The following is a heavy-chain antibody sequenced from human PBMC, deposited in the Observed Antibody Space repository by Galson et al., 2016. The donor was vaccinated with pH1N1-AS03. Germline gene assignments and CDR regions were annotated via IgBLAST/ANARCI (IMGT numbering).Heavy chain of an antibody. D-gene: IGHD6-19*01. CDR3: ARDFKGGSGWYDTFDI. V-gene: IGHV1-18*01. J-gene: IGHJ3*02. CDR2: VSTYDADT. CDR1: GYSFTSYG. Sequence: SVKVSCKASGYSFTSYGISWVRRAPGQGLEWMGWVSTYDADTNYAQKDQGRVTMTTDTSTSTAYMELRTLTSDDTAVYYCARDFKGGSGWYDTFDIWGQGTMVTVSS.